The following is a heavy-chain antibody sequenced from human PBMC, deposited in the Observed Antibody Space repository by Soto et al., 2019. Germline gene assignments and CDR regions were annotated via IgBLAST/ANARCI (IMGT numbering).Heavy chain of an antibody. V-gene: IGHV3-23*03. Sequence: GGSLRLSCAASGFSFSDYSMNWVRQAPGKGLEWVAFIDLSGSSTYYADSVKGRFTISRENSKNTLYLQMNSLRAEDTAVYYCARDRGISRIVGATSYIDYWGQGTLVTVSS. CDR3: ARDRGISRIVGATSYIDY. D-gene: IGHD1-26*01. CDR1: GFSFSDYS. CDR2: IDLSGSST. J-gene: IGHJ4*02.